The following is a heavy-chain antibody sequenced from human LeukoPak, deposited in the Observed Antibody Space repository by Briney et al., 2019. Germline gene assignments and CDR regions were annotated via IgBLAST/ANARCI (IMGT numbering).Heavy chain of an antibody. CDR2: IYYSGST. Sequence: SETLSLTCTVSGGSISSSSYYWGWIRQPPWEGLEWIGSIYYSGSTYYNPSLKSRVTISVDTSKNQFSLKLSSVTAADTAVYYCARRRLIMVWGFDPWGQGTLVTVSS. J-gene: IGHJ5*02. D-gene: IGHD3-10*01. CDR1: GGSISSSSYY. V-gene: IGHV4-39*01. CDR3: ARRRLIMVWGFDP.